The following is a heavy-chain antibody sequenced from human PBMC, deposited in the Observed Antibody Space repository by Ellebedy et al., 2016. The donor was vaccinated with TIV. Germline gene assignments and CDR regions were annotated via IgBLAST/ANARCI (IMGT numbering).Heavy chain of an antibody. V-gene: IGHV1-8*01. D-gene: IGHD3-22*01. CDR1: GYTFTSYD. CDR2: MNPNSGNT. Sequence: ASVKVSCXASGYTFTSYDINWVRQATGQGLEWMGWMNPNSGNTGYAQKFQGRVTMTRNTSISTAYMELSSLRSEDTAVYYCARGRRYYYDSSGYSDWGQGTLVTVSS. J-gene: IGHJ4*02. CDR3: ARGRRYYYDSSGYSD.